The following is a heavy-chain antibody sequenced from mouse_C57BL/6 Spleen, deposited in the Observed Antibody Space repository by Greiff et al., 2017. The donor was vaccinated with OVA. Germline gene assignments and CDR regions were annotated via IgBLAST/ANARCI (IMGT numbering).Heavy chain of an antibody. CDR3: ARDGYYAAWFAY. V-gene: IGHV1-22*01. D-gene: IGHD2-3*01. CDR2: INPNNGGT. J-gene: IGHJ3*01. Sequence: EVQVVESGPELVKPGASVKMSCKASGYTFTDYNMHWVKQSHGKSLEWIGYINPNNGGTSYNQKFKGKATLTVNKSSSTAYMELRSLTSEDSAVYYCARDGYYAAWFAYWGQGTLVTVSA. CDR1: GYTFTDYN.